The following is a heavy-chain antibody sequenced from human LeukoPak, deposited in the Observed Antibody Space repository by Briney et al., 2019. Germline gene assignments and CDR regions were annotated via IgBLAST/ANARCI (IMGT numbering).Heavy chain of an antibody. CDR1: GLAFSAYK. J-gene: IGHJ4*02. V-gene: IGHV3-74*01. Sequence: GGSLRLSCAASGLAFSAYKMHWVRQAPRKGLVWVSRISTDGYTTDYADFVQGRLTASRDNTKNTWSLEMNSLRAEDTAVYYCVVGGSPGYWGQGTLVTVSS. CDR3: VVGGSPGY. CDR2: ISTDGYTT. D-gene: IGHD2-15*01.